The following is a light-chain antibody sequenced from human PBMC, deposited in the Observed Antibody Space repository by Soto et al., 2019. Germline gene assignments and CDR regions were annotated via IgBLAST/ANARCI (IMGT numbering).Light chain of an antibody. CDR2: KAS. CDR3: QQWGT. CDR1: QSISSW. J-gene: IGKJ1*01. V-gene: IGKV1-5*03. Sequence: DIQMTQSPSTLSESVGDRVTITCRASQSISSWLAWYQQKPGKAPKLLIYKASSLESGVPSMFSGRGSGTAFTLTISSLQPDDFSTYYCQQWGTFGQGTKVDNK.